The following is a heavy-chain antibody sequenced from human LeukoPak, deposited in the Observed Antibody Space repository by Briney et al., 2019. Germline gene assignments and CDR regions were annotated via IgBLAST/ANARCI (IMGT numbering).Heavy chain of an antibody. V-gene: IGHV4-39*01. CDR1: AASISSSSHH. J-gene: IGHJ5*01. CDR2: IYYGQTI. CDR3: VRHDGRGGATMGAFDS. D-gene: IGHD4/OR15-4a*01. Sequence: PSETLSLTCTISAASISSSSHHWGWIRQSPGKGLAWIGSIYYGQTIYYNPSLNSRVTISVVTSKDQFTLQLNSVTAADTAVYYCVRHDGRGGATMGAFDSWGQGSLVTVSS.